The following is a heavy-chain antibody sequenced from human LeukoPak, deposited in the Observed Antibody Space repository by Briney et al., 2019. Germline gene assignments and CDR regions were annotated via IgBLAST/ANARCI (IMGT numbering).Heavy chain of an antibody. Sequence: PGTSLRLSCAASGFTFSSYGMYWVRQAPGKWLEWLAVISSDGSNKYYADSVKGRFTISRDNSKNTLDLQMNSLRTEDTAVYYCAKGHYDFWSGHFDFWGQGTLVTVSS. CDR3: AKGHYDFWSGHFDF. CDR2: ISSDGSNK. J-gene: IGHJ4*02. D-gene: IGHD3-3*01. CDR1: GFTFSSYG. V-gene: IGHV3-30*18.